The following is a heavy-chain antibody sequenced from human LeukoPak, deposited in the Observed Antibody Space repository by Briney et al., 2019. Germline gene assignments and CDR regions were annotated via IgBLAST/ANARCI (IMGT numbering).Heavy chain of an antibody. CDR2: MNPNSGNT. CDR1: GYTFTSFD. D-gene: IGHD4-17*01. V-gene: IGHV1-8*01. J-gene: IGHJ4*02. Sequence: ASVKVSCKASGYTFTSFDINWVRQATGQGLEWMGWMNPNSGNTGSAQKFQGRITMTRNTSITTAYMELSSLRSEDTAVYYCARGNKDYGDYARGLSDYWGQGTLVTVSS. CDR3: ARGNKDYGDYARGLSDY.